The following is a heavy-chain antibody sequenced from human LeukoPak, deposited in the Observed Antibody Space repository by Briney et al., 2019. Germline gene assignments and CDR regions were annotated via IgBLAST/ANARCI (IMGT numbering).Heavy chain of an antibody. Sequence: QPGRSLRLSCAASGFTFSNYGMHWVRQAPGKGLEWVAVIWSDGSNRFYAGSVKGRFTISRDNSQNTLFLQMNSLRAEDTAMYYCARDAQRGFDYSNSLEYWGHGTLVTVSS. D-gene: IGHD4-11*01. J-gene: IGHJ4*01. V-gene: IGHV3-33*01. CDR3: ARDAQRGFDYSNSLEY. CDR2: IWSDGSNR. CDR1: GFTFSNYG.